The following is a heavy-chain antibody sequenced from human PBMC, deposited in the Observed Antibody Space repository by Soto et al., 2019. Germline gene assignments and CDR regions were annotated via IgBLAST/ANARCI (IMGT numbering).Heavy chain of an antibody. J-gene: IGHJ3*02. CDR2: IYYSGST. D-gene: IGHD3-16*01. Sequence: SETLSLTCTVSGGSISGFYWSWIRQPPGKGLEWIAYIYYSGSTNYNPSLKSRVTISVDRPNNQVSLKLSSVTAADTAVYYCARELGDGFDIWGQGTMVTVSS. V-gene: IGHV4-59*01. CDR3: ARELGDGFDI. CDR1: GGSISGFY.